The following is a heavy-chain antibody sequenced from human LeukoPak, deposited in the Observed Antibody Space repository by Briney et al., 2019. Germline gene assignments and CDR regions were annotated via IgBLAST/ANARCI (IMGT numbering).Heavy chain of an antibody. CDR1: GYTFTSYY. J-gene: IGHJ6*03. V-gene: IGHV1-46*01. CDR2: INPSGGST. Sequence: RASVKVSCKASGYTFTSYYMHWVRQAPGQGLEWMGIINPSGGSTSYAQKFQGRVTMTRDMSTSTVYMELSSLRSEDTAVYYCARDSPEPYCSGGSCHLGYYYYMDVWDKGTTVTVSS. CDR3: ARDSPEPYCSGGSCHLGYYYYMDV. D-gene: IGHD2-15*01.